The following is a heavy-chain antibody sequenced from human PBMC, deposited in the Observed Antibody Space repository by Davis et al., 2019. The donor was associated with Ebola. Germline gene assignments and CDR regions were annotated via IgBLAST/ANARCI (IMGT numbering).Heavy chain of an antibody. CDR1: GGSISRYY. CDR2: ISYSEST. D-gene: IGHD2-15*01. Sequence: PAESLSLSCTVSGGSISRYYWRCIRQPPGKGLEWIGSISYSESTNYNPSLKSRVTISVDTSKNQFSLKLSSVTAADTAVYYCARGARGNCSGGSCYNWGQGTLVTVSS. J-gene: IGHJ4*02. V-gene: IGHV4-59*12. CDR3: ARGARGNCSGGSCYN.